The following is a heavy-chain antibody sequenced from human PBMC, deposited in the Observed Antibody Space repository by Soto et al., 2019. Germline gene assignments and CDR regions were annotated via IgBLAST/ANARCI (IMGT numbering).Heavy chain of an antibody. J-gene: IGHJ4*02. CDR2: IKPGASDI. CDR3: ARQISYSCDF. V-gene: IGHV5-51*01. D-gene: IGHD4-4*01. Sequence: EVQLVQSGAEVKKPGESLKSSCKGAGYKFDNAWIVWVRQMPGKGLEWMGIIKPGASDIRYSPSFRGQVIISADAAVSTAYLQLNSLKASDTAIYYCARQISYSCDFWGQGTLVTVSS. CDR1: GYKFDNAW.